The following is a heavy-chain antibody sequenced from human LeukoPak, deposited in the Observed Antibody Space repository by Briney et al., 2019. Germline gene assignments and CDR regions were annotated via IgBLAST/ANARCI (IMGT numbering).Heavy chain of an antibody. D-gene: IGHD6-19*01. CDR2: IYHSGST. V-gene: IGHV4-4*02. CDR3: ARDGYSSGRPRYYFDY. J-gene: IGHJ4*02. Sequence: SGTLSLTCAVSGGSINSNNWWSWVRQPPGKGLEWIGEIYHSGSTNYNPSLKSRVTISVDKSKNQFSLKLSSVTAADTAVYYCARDGYSSGRPRYYFDYWGQGTLVTVSS. CDR1: GGSINSNNW.